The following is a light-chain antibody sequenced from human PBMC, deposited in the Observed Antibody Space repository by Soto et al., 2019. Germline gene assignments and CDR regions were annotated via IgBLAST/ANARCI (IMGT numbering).Light chain of an antibody. CDR1: IRDVGAYNL. Sequence: QSVLTQPASVSGSPGQSITISCAGTIRDVGAYNLVSWYQQYPGRAPQLILYEVRNRPSGISFRFSGFKSGNTASLTISGLQAEDEADYYCSPFTSKSTLIFGGGTKLTVL. V-gene: IGLV2-14*01. CDR2: EVR. CDR3: SPFTSKSTLI. J-gene: IGLJ2*01.